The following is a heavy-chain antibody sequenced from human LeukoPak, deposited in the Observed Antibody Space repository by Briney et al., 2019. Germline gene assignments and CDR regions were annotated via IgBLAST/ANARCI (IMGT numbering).Heavy chain of an antibody. CDR3: AKVGMVRGVDAFDI. CDR2: ISGSGGST. J-gene: IGHJ3*02. V-gene: IGHV3-23*01. D-gene: IGHD3-10*01. CDR1: GFALRSYT. Sequence: GGSLRLSCAASGFALRSYTVTWVRQAPGKGLEWVSAISGSGGSTYYADSVKGRFTISRDNSKNTLYLQMNSLRAEDTAVYYCAKVGMVRGVDAFDIWGQGTMVTVSS.